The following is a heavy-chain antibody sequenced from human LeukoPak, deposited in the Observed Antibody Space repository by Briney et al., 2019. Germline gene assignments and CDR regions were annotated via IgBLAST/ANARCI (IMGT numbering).Heavy chain of an antibody. CDR1: GYTFTDYY. D-gene: IGHD3-22*01. V-gene: IGHV1-2*02. CDR2: INSKSGGT. J-gene: IGHJ4*02. CDR3: ARDPYYYDYSHFDY. Sequence: ASVKVSCKASGYTFTDYYMHWVRQAPGQGLEWMGWINSKSGGTNYAQQFEGRVTLTRDTSISTSYMEVSGLRYDDTAVYYCARDPYYYDYSHFDYWGQGTLVSVST.